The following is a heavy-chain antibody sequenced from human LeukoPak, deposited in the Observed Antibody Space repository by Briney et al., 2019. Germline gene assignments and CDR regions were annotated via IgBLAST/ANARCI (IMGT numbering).Heavy chain of an antibody. D-gene: IGHD3-10*01. CDR1: GFTFSSYA. V-gene: IGHV3-23*01. CDR2: ISGSGGST. J-gene: IGHJ6*03. CDR3: AKEWHRVAVNYMDV. Sequence: GGSLRLSCAASGFTFSSYAMSWVRQAPGKGLEWFSAISGSGGSTYYADSVKGRFTISRDSSKNTLYLQMNSLRAEDTAVYYCAKEWHRVAVNYMDVWGKGTTVTVSS.